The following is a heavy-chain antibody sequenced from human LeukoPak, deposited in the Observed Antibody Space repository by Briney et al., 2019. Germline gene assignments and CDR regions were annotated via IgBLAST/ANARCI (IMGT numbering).Heavy chain of an antibody. V-gene: IGHV3-43*02. Sequence: PGGSLRLSCAASGFTFDDYAMHWVRQAPGKGLEWVSLISGDGGSTYYADSVKGRFTTSRDNSKNSLYLQMNSLRTEDTALYYCAKAVGYSYGVDFDYWGQGTLVTVSS. CDR2: ISGDGGST. D-gene: IGHD5-18*01. CDR3: AKAVGYSYGVDFDY. J-gene: IGHJ4*02. CDR1: GFTFDDYA.